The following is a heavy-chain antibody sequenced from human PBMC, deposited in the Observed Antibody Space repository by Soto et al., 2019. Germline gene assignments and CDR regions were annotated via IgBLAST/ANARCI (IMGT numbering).Heavy chain of an antibody. D-gene: IGHD1-26*01. V-gene: IGHV4-39*01. J-gene: IGHJ4*02. CDR2: IYYSVTT. Sequence: QLQLQESGPGLVKPSETLSLTCTVSGGSITSSSYHWGWIRQPPGKGLEWIGTIYYSVTTYYNPSLKRRVTISVDTSKNQFSLKLDSVTAADPAVYYCARRKNIAGGDFDYWGQGTLVTVSS. CDR3: ARRKNIAGGDFDY. CDR1: GGSITSSSYH.